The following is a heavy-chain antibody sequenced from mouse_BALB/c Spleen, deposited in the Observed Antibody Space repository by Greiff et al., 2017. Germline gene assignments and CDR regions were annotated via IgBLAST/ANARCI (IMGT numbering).Heavy chain of an antibody. Sequence: EVQLQQSGTVLARPGASVKMSCKASGYSFTSYWMHWVKQRPGQGLEWIGAIYPGNSDTSYNQKFKGKAKLTAVTSASTAYMELSSLTNEDSAVYYCTRDGYYVGYFDDWGQGTTLTVSS. CDR1: GYSFTSYW. CDR3: TRDGYYVGYFDD. D-gene: IGHD2-3*01. CDR2: IYPGNSDT. J-gene: IGHJ2*01. V-gene: IGHV1-5*01.